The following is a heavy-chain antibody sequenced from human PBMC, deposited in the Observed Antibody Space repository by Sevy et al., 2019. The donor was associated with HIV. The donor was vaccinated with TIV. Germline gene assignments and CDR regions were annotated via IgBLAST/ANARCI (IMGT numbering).Heavy chain of an antibody. J-gene: IGHJ4*01. D-gene: IGHD2-2*01. V-gene: IGHV3-30*01. CDR3: ARDGGNSVKWYPLY. CDR2: ISYDGGYK. Sequence: GGSLRLSCEASGFTLSHRALHWVRQTPGEGLEWLASISYDGGYKFYADSVEGRFTIQRDNSKNTLYLQMTGLRPEDTAVYYCARDGGNSVKWYPLYWGHGTLVTVSS. CDR1: GFTLSHRA.